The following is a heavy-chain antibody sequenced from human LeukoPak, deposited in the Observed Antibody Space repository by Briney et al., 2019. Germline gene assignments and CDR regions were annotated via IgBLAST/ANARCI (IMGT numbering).Heavy chain of an antibody. D-gene: IGHD5-18*01. Sequence: GGSLRLSCAASGFTFSSYSMNWVRQAPGKGLEWVSYISSRSSTIYYADSVKGRFTISRDNAKNSLYLQMNSLRAEDTALYYCAKDRGYSYGFDAFDIWGQGTMVTVSS. V-gene: IGHV3-48*01. CDR1: GFTFSSYS. CDR3: AKDRGYSYGFDAFDI. CDR2: ISSRSSTI. J-gene: IGHJ3*02.